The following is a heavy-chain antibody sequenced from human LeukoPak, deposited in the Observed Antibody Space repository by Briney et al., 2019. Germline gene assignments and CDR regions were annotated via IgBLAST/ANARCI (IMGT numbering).Heavy chain of an antibody. CDR1: GYTFTSYG. CDR2: ISVNNGNTKYNT. D-gene: IGHD1-26*01. Sequence: ASVKVSCKASGYTFTSYGISWVRQAPGQGLEWMGWISVNNGNTKYNTKYAQNLQGRVTMTTDISTSTAYMELRTLRSDDTAVYYCARDRDRSGSQSYWGQGTLVTVSS. J-gene: IGHJ4*02. CDR3: ARDRDRSGSQSY. V-gene: IGHV1-18*01.